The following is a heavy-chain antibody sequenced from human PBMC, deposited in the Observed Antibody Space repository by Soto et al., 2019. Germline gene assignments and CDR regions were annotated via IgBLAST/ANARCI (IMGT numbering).Heavy chain of an antibody. J-gene: IGHJ6*02. CDR3: AKGGGGSHYYYGMDV. CDR2: ISGSGGST. D-gene: IGHD2-15*01. V-gene: IGHV3-23*01. CDR1: GFTFSSYA. Sequence: GGSLRLSCAASGFTFSSYAMSWVRQAPGKGLEWVSAISGSGGSTYYADSVKGRFTISRDNSKNTLYLQMNSLRAEDTAVYYCAKGGGGSHYYYGMDVWGQGTTVTVSS.